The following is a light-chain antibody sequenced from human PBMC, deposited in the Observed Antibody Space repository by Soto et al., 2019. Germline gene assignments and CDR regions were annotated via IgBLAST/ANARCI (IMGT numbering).Light chain of an antibody. V-gene: IGKV1-5*03. CDR3: QRYNSYSWT. CDR1: QSISSW. CDR2: KAS. J-gene: IGKJ1*01. Sequence: DIQMTQSPSTLPASVGDRVTITCLASQSISSWLAWYQQKPEKAPKLLIYKASSLQSGVPSRFSGSGSGTEFTLTISSLQPDDFATYYCQRYNSYSWTFGQGTEVDIK.